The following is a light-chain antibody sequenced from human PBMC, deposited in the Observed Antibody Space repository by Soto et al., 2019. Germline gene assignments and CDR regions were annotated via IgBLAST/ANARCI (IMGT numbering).Light chain of an antibody. V-gene: IGKV2-28*01. Sequence: DIVITQSPLSLPVTPGEPASISCRSSQSLLHSNGYNYLDWYLQKPGQSPQLLIYLGSNRASGVPDRFSGSGSGTDFTLKISRVEAEDVGVYYCMQALQTPTFGGGTKVDI. CDR3: MQALQTPT. J-gene: IGKJ4*01. CDR2: LGS. CDR1: QSLLHSNGYNY.